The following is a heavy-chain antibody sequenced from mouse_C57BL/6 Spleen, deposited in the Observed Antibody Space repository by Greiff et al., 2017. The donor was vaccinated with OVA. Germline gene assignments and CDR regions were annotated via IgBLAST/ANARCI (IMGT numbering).Heavy chain of an antibody. V-gene: IGHV1-53*01. Sequence: QVHVKQPGTELVKPGASVKLSCKASGYTFTSYWMHWVKQRPGQGLEWIGNINPSNGGTNYNEKFKSKATLTVDKSSSTAYMQLSSLTSEDSAVYYCARGGAAQAGFDYWGQGTTLTVSS. CDR2: INPSNGGT. CDR3: ARGGAAQAGFDY. J-gene: IGHJ2*01. CDR1: GYTFTSYW. D-gene: IGHD3-2*02.